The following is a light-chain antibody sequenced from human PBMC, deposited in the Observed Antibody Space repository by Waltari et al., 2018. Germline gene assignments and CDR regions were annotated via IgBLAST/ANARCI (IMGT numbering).Light chain of an antibody. J-gene: IGLJ3*02. CDR2: DVS. V-gene: IGLV2-11*01. CDR1: GSDVGDSHY. CDR3: FSYAGTWV. Sequence: QSALTQPRSVSGSPGQSVTISCTGTGSDVGDSHYVSWYQQHPGEAPKLVIYDVSELPSGFPARFSGCKSGNSASLTGSGLQSEDDAAYYGFSYAGTWVFGGGTKLTVL.